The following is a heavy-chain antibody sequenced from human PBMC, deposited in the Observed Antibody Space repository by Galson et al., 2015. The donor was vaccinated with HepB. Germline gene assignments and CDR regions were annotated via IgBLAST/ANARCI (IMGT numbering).Heavy chain of an antibody. J-gene: IGHJ6*03. CDR1: GGSFRGYY. CDR2: INHSGST. D-gene: IGHD2-8*01. Sequence: LSLTCAVYGGSFRGYYWSWIRQPPGTGLEWIGEINHSGSTNYNPSLKSRVTISVDTSKNQFSLKLSSVTAADTAVYYCARGRGVLMVYATYYYYYYMDVWGKGTTVTVSS. CDR3: ARGRGVLMVYATYYYYYYMDV. V-gene: IGHV4-34*01.